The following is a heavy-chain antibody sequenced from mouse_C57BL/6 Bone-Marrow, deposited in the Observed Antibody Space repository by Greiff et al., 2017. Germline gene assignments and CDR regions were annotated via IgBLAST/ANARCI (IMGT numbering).Heavy chain of an antibody. V-gene: IGHV3-6*01. CDR3: AREMDY. Sequence: EVKLQESGPGLVKPSQSLSLTCSVTGYSITSGYYWNWIRQFPGNKLEWMGYISYDGSNNYNPSLKNRNSITRDTSKNQFFLKLNSVTTEDTATYYCAREMDYWGQGTSVTVSS. J-gene: IGHJ4*01. CDR1: GYSITSGYY. CDR2: ISYDGSN.